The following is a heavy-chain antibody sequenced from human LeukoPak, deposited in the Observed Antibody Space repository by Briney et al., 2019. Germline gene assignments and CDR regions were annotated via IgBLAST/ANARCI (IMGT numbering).Heavy chain of an antibody. CDR3: ASPFLGVTIFGVVINVTNY. J-gene: IGHJ4*02. V-gene: IGHV3-66*01. D-gene: IGHD3-3*01. CDR2: IYSGGST. Sequence: GGSLRLSCAASGFTVSSNYMSWVRQAPGKGLEWVSVIYSGGSTYYADSVKGRFTISRDNSKNTLYLQMNSLRAEDTAVYYCASPFLGVTIFGVVINVTNYWGQGTLVTVSS. CDR1: GFTVSSNY.